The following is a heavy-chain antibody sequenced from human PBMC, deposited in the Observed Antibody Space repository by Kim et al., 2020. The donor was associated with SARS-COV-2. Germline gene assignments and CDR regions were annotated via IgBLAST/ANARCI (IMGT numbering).Heavy chain of an antibody. V-gene: IGHV7-4-1*02. CDR1: GYTLTTFA. D-gene: IGHD5-12*01. CDR3: ARDFEYSFGGGGGWGY. Sequence: ASVKVSCKASGYTLTTFAMNWVRQAPGQGLEWMGWINTNSGNPTYAQGFTGRFVFSLDTSVSTAYLQISSLKAEDTAVYYCARDFEYSFGGGGGWGYWGQGTRVTVSS. J-gene: IGHJ4*02. CDR2: INTNSGNP.